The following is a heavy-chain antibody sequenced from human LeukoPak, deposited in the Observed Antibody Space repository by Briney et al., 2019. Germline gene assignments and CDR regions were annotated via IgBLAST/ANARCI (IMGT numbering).Heavy chain of an antibody. V-gene: IGHV1-2*02. D-gene: IGHD3-22*01. CDR2: INPNSGGT. CDR3: ARVTMIVVASDAFDI. Sequence: ASVKVSCKASVYTFTGYYMHWVRQAPGQGLEWMGWINPNSGGTNYAQKFQGRVTMTRDTSISTAYMELSRLGSDDTAVYYCARVTMIVVASDAFDIWGQGTMVTVSS. CDR1: VYTFTGYY. J-gene: IGHJ3*02.